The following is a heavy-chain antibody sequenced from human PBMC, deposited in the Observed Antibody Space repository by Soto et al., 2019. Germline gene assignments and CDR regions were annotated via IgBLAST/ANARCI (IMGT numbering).Heavy chain of an antibody. D-gene: IGHD2-21*02. J-gene: IGHJ4*02. Sequence: VGSLRLSCEASGFAFSDYYMTWIRQAPGKGLEWVSYIGGSSSHTNYADSVKGRFTISRDNAKNSLFLEMHSLRADDTAVYYCARGVTDPPFDFWGQRTLVTVSS. CDR2: IGGSSSHT. CDR3: ARGVTDPPFDF. V-gene: IGHV3-11*06. CDR1: GFAFSDYY.